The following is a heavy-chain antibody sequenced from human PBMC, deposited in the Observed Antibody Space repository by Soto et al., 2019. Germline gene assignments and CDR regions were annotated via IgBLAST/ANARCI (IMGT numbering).Heavy chain of an antibody. V-gene: IGHV4-59*08. J-gene: IGHJ4*02. CDR2: IYYSGST. D-gene: IGHD2-2*01. CDR1: GGSISSYY. Sequence: SETLSLTCTVSGGSISSYYWSWIRQPPGKGLEWIGYIYYSGSTNYNPSLKSRVTISVDTSKNQFSLKLSSVTAADTAVYYCARQEVPAYFDYWGQGTLVTVSS. CDR3: ARQEVPAYFDY.